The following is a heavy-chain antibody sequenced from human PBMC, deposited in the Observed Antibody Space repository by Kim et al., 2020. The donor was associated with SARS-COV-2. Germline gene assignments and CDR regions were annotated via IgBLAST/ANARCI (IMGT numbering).Heavy chain of an antibody. J-gene: IGHJ6*02. D-gene: IGHD2-2*01. CDR2: IYHSGST. CDR1: GGSISSSNW. V-gene: IGHV4-4*02. Sequence: SETLSLTCAVSGGSISSSNWWTWVRQPPGKGLEWIGEIYHSGSTNYNPSLKSRVTISVDKSKNQFSLNLSSVTAADTAVYYCARGSTSPNYYYGMDVWGQGTPVTVSS. CDR3: ARGSTSPNYYYGMDV.